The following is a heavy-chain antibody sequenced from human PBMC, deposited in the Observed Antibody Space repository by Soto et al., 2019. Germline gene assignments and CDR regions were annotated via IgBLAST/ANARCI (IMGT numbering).Heavy chain of an antibody. D-gene: IGHD3-10*01. Sequence: SETLSLTCTVSGGSISSSSYYWGWIRQPPGKGLEWIGSIYYSGSTYYNPSLKSRVTISVDTSKNQFSLKLSSVTAADTAVYYCATRITMVTNWFDPWGQGTLVTVSS. CDR3: ATRITMVTNWFDP. CDR1: GGSISSSSYY. V-gene: IGHV4-39*01. CDR2: IYYSGST. J-gene: IGHJ5*02.